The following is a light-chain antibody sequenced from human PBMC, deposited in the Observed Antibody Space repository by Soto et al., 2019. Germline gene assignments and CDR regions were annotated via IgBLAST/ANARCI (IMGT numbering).Light chain of an antibody. CDR2: GAS. V-gene: IGKV3-15*01. J-gene: IGKJ1*01. CDR3: QQYNSWPWT. Sequence: EIVLTQSPAALSLSPGERATLSCRASQSVSSNLAWHQQKPGQAPRLLIYGASTRATGIPDRFSGNGSGTEFTLTISSLKSEDFAVYYCQQYNSWPWTFGQGTKVHIK. CDR1: QSVSSN.